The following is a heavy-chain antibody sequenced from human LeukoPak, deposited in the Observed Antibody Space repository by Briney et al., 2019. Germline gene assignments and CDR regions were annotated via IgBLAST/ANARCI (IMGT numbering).Heavy chain of an antibody. J-gene: IGHJ5*02. V-gene: IGHV3-33*08. CDR3: ARDSYTILGVVRYNWFDP. CDR2: IWYDGSNK. D-gene: IGHD3-3*01. CDR1: GFTFSSYS. Sequence: GGSLRLSCAASGFTFSSYSMNWVRQAPGKGLEWVAVIWYDGSNKYYADSVKGRFTISRDNSKNTLYLQMNSLRAEDTAVYYCARDSYTILGVVRYNWFDPWGQGTLVTVSS.